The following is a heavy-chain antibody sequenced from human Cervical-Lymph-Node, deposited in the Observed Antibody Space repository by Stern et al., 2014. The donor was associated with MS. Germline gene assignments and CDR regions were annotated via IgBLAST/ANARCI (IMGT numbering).Heavy chain of an antibody. CDR1: GFTFKNYG. CDR2: ISYDGSDK. Sequence: MQLVESRGGVVQPGRSLRLSCAVSGFTFKNYGMHWVRQAPGKGLEWVAVISYDGSDKYYADSVKGRFTISRDNSKNTMYLQLSSLRAEDTAVYYCAKDRYRSSIDYWGQGTLVTVSS. V-gene: IGHV3-30*18. CDR3: AKDRYRSSIDY. D-gene: IGHD3-16*02. J-gene: IGHJ4*02.